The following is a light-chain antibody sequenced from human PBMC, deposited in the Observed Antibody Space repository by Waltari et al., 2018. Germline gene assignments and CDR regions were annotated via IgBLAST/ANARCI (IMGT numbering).Light chain of an antibody. CDR3: QQYYTYPYT. CDR2: KAS. Sequence: DIQMTKSPSTLSASVGDKVTITCRASQSISTWLAWYQQKPGKAPTLLIYKASSLESGVPLRFSGSGSGTELTLSISTLQPDEFATYLCQQYYTYPYTFGQGTKLEIK. J-gene: IGKJ2*01. CDR1: QSISTW. V-gene: IGKV1-5*03.